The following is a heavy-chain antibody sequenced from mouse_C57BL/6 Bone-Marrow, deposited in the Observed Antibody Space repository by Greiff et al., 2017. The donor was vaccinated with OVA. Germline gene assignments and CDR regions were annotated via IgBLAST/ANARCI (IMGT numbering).Heavy chain of an antibody. CDR1: GYAFSRYW. D-gene: IGHD1-1*01. J-gene: IGHJ1*03. CDR3: ASITTVVDHWYFDV. CDR2: IYPGDGET. V-gene: IGHV1-80*01. Sequence: QVQLQQSGAELVKPGASVTISCKASGYAFSRYWMNWVKQRPGKGLEWIGQIYPGDGETNYNGKFKGKATLTADKSSSTAYMQLSSLTSEDSAVYFCASITTVVDHWYFDVWGTGTTVTVSS.